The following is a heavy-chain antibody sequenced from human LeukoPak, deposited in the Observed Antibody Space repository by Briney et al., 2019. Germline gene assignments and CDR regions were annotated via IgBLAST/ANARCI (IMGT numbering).Heavy chain of an antibody. CDR2: IYYSGST. D-gene: IGHD3-22*01. J-gene: IGHJ5*02. CDR1: GGSISSSSYY. CDR3: AREGEFYYETSDSFSRGWFDP. Sequence: SETLSLTCTVSGGSISSSSYYWGWIRQPPGKGLEWIGSIYYSGSTNYNPSLKGRVTISADTSSNQFYLRLNSVTAADTAVYYCAREGEFYYETSDSFSRGWFDPWGHGTLVTVSS. V-gene: IGHV4-39*07.